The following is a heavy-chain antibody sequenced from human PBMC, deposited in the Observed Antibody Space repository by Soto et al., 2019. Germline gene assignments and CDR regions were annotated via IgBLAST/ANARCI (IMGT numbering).Heavy chain of an antibody. V-gene: IGHV1-69*13. J-gene: IGHJ4*02. D-gene: IGHD1-26*01. CDR1: GGTFSSYA. CDR3: ATAGRIVGATIAGYYFDY. Sequence: GASVKVSCKASGGTFSSYAISWVRQAPGQVLEWMGGIIPIFGTANYAQKFQGRVTITADESTSTAYMELSSLRSEDTAVYYCATAGRIVGATIAGYYFDYWGQGTLVTVSS. CDR2: IIPIFGTA.